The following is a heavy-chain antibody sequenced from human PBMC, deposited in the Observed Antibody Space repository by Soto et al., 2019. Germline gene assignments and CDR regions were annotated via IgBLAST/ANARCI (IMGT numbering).Heavy chain of an antibody. V-gene: IGHV4-59*08. CDR3: ARRPGGSGIYDYYFDS. Sequence: PSETLSLTCTVSGCSISNYYWSWIRQPPGKGLEWIGCIYYTGSTNYNPSLRSRVTISIDTSTNQFSLKLGSVTAADTAMYYCARRPGGSGIYDYYFDSWGQGTLVTVSS. CDR1: GCSISNYY. D-gene: IGHD5-12*01. CDR2: IYYTGST. J-gene: IGHJ4*02.